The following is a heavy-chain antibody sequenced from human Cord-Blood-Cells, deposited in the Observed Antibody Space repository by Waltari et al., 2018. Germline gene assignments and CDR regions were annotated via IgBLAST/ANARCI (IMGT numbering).Heavy chain of an antibody. J-gene: IGHJ4*02. D-gene: IGHD3-10*01. Sequence: QVQLVQSGAEVKKPGASVKVSCKASGYTFTGYYMHWVRQAPGQGLEWMGRINPNSGGTNYAQKFQGRVTMTRDTSISTAYMELSRLRSDDTAVYYCARPTLLSGSYYDYWDQGTLVTVSS. V-gene: IGHV1-2*06. CDR3: ARPTLLSGSYYDY. CDR2: INPNSGGT. CDR1: GYTFTGYY.